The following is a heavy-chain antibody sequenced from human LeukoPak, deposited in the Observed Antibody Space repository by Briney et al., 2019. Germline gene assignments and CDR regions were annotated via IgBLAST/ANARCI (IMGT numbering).Heavy chain of an antibody. J-gene: IGHJ4*02. CDR3: ARARDILTGPLLQDY. D-gene: IGHD3-9*01. Sequence: PGGSLRLSCAASGFTFDDYGMSWVRQAPGKGLEWVSGINWNGGITGYADSVKGRFTISRDNAKNSLSLQMNSLRAEDTALYYCARARDILTGPLLQDYWGQGTLVTVSS. V-gene: IGHV3-20*04. CDR2: INWNGGIT. CDR1: GFTFDDYG.